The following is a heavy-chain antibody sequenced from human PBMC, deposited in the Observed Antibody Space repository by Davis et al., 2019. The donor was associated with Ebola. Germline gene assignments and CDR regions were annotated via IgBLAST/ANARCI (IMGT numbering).Heavy chain of an antibody. CDR1: GFTLSGYD. D-gene: IGHD2-21*02. V-gene: IGHV3-33*01. Sequence: PGGSLRLSCAASGFTLSGYDMNWVRQAPGKGLQWVAVIWDDGSNKYYADSVKGRFTISRDNSKNTLYLQMNSLRAEDTAVYYCVRDPALVVTGGGWFFGLWGRGTLVTVSS. CDR3: VRDPALVVTGGGWFFGL. J-gene: IGHJ2*01. CDR2: IWDDGSNK.